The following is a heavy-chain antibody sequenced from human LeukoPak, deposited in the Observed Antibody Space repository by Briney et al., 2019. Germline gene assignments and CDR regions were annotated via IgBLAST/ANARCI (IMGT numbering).Heavy chain of an antibody. J-gene: IGHJ4*02. CDR1: GGSISSYY. Sequence: SETLSLTCAVSGGSISSYYWSWIRQPPGKGLEWIGYTYYSGSTNYNPSLKSRVTISVDTSKNQFSLKLSSVTAADTAVYYCARRSYSNYPDYWGQGTLVTVSS. CDR2: TYYSGST. D-gene: IGHD1-26*01. CDR3: ARRSYSNYPDY. V-gene: IGHV4-59*01.